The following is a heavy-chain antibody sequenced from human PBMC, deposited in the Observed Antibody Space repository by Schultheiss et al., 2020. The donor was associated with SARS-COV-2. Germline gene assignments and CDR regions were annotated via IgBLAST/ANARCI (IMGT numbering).Heavy chain of an antibody. D-gene: IGHD5-24*01. Sequence: SETLSLTCAVFGGSFSDYSWSWIRQPPGKGLEWIGEIKLGGSTNYSPPLKGRVTISVDTSKNQFSLKVRSVTAADTAVYYCARDASGEMPTEFDYWGQGTLVTVSS. CDR2: IKLGGST. J-gene: IGHJ4*02. CDR1: GGSFSDYS. CDR3: ARDASGEMPTEFDY. V-gene: IGHV4-34*01.